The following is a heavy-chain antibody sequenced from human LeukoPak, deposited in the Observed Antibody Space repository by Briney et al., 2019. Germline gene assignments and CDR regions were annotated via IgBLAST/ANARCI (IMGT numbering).Heavy chain of an antibody. V-gene: IGHV4-59*08. CDR2: VYYTGRT. CDR1: DGSTTGYY. J-gene: IGHJ3*02. Sequence: PSETLSLTCSVSDGSTTGYYWSWIRQPPGKGLEWIAYVYYTGRTLYNPSLESRVTISVDTSKTQFSLTVTSVTAADTAVYYCARRPALWSRGAFDIWGQGTMVTVSS. CDR3: ARRPALWSRGAFDI. D-gene: IGHD2-21*01.